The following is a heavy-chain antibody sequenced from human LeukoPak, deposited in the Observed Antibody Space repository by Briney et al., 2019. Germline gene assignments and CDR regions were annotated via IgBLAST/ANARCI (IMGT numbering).Heavy chain of an antibody. V-gene: IGHV3-20*04. CDR1: GFTFDDYG. J-gene: IGHJ4*02. Sequence: GGSLRLFCAASGFTFDDYGMSWVRQAPGEGVEWVSGINWNGGSTTYADSAKGRFSISRDNAKNSLYLQMNSLRAEDSAFYYCASRLSTASGIYFGYWGQGILVTVSS. CDR2: INWNGGST. D-gene: IGHD3-10*01. CDR3: ASRLSTASGIYFGY.